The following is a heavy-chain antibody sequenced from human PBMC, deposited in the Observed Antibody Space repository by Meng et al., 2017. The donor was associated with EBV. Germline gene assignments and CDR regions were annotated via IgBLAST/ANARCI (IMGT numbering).Heavy chain of an antibody. CDR2: IIPIFGTA. J-gene: IGHJ4*02. CDR3: ARDPSSSSPYFDY. CDR1: GGTFSSPA. Sequence: QVPLRRSGAEVKKPGSSVKASFKASGGTFSSPAISWVRQAPGQGLEWMGGIIPIFGTANYAQKFQGRVTIPADESTSTAYMELSSLRSEDTAVYYCARDPSSSSPYFDYWGQGTLVTVSS. D-gene: IGHD6-6*01. V-gene: IGHV1-69*01.